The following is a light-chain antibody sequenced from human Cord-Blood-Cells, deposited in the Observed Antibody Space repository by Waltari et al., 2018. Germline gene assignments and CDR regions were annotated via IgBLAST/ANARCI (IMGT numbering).Light chain of an antibody. CDR3: SSYTSSSTLV. CDR2: AVS. V-gene: IGLV2-14*01. Sequence: QSALTQPASVSGSPGQSLTISCTGTSSDVGGSNYVSWYQQHPGQAPKLMIYAVSNRPSGVSNRFSGSKSGNTASLTISGLQAEDEADYYCSSYTSSSTLVFGGGTKLTVL. J-gene: IGLJ2*01. CDR1: SSDVGGSNY.